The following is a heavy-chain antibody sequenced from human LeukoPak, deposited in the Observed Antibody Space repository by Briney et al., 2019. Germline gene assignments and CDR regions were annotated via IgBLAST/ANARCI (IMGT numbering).Heavy chain of an antibody. CDR1: GYTFTGYY. V-gene: IGHV1-2*06. CDR3: AKRTYSSSSSFDY. J-gene: IGHJ4*02. D-gene: IGHD6-13*01. Sequence: GASVKVSCKASGYTFTGYYMHWVRQAPGQGLEWMGRINPNSGGTNYAQKFQGRVTMTTDTSTSTAYMELRSLRSDDTAVYYCAKRTYSSSSSFDYWGQGTLVTVSS. CDR2: INPNSGGT.